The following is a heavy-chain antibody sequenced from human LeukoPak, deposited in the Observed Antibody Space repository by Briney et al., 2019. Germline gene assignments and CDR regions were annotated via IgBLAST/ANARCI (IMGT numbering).Heavy chain of an antibody. Sequence: PGGSLRLSCAASGFTFSRHNMNWVRQAPGKGLEWVSSISSSSSYIYYADSVKGRFTISRDNARNSLYLQMNSLRAEDTAVYYCVRGKANYGSGSDVWGKGITVTVSS. D-gene: IGHD3-10*01. CDR1: GFTFSRHN. J-gene: IGHJ6*04. CDR3: VRGKANYGSGSDV. V-gene: IGHV3-21*01. CDR2: ISSSSSYI.